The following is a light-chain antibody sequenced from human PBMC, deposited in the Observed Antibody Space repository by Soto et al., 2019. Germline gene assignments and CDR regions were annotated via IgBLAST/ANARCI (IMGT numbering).Light chain of an antibody. J-gene: IGKJ3*01. CDR1: ENIRRS. CDR3: QQFARYSS. Sequence: DIQMTQSPSTLSASVGDRVTVTCRASENIRRSLAWYQQKPGRAPKLLIYEASNLETGVPSRFSGSGSGTEFTLTISSLQPDDFATYYCQQFARYSSFGPGTKVDLK. CDR2: EAS. V-gene: IGKV1-5*03.